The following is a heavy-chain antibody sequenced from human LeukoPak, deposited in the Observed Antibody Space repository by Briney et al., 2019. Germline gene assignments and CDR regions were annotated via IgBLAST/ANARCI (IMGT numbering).Heavy chain of an antibody. Sequence: SETLSLTCTVSGASISSDYWNWIRQPPGKGLEWIGYVYYSGTTNYNPSLKSRVTISVDTSKNHFSLRLSSVTAADTAVYYCARGTRSTGRYDYWGQGTLVTVSS. CDR2: VYYSGTT. J-gene: IGHJ4*01. D-gene: IGHD6-19*01. CDR1: GASISSDY. V-gene: IGHV4-59*01. CDR3: ARGTRSTGRYDY.